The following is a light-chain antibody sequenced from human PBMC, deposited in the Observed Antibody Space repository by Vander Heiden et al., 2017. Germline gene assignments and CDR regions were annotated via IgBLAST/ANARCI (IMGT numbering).Light chain of an antibody. J-gene: IGLJ2*01. Sequence: NFMLTQPHSVSESPGKTVTISCTGRSGSIASNYVQWYQQRPGSAPTTVIYEDNQRTSGVPDRFSGSIDSSSNSASLTISGLKTEDEADYYCQSYDSSNHAVVFGGGTKLTVL. CDR3: QSYDSSNHAVV. CDR2: EDN. V-gene: IGLV6-57*02. CDR1: SGSIASNY.